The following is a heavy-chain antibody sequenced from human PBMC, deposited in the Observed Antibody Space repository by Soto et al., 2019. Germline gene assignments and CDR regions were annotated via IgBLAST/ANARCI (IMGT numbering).Heavy chain of an antibody. CDR3: ARAQTVMMPVLWDV. CDR2: IYYSRIT. CDR1: GASINSGDYY. V-gene: IGHV4-30-4*01. J-gene: IGHJ6*02. D-gene: IGHD4-17*01. Sequence: QVQLQESGPGLVKPSQTLSLSCTVSGASINSGDYYWSWIRQTAGKRLEWIGYIYYSRITNYNPSLKSPVIISADTSKNLFSLNLTSVTAAVTAVYFCARAQTVMMPVLWDVWGQGNTVTVSS.